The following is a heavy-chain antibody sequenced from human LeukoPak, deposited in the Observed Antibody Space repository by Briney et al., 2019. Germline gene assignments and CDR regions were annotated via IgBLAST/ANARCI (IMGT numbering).Heavy chain of an antibody. CDR2: TYYRSKWNT. CDR1: GDSVSSNSAS. D-gene: IGHD1-26*01. V-gene: IGHV6-1*01. J-gene: IGHJ5*02. Sequence: SQTLSLTCAISGDSVSSNSASWNWLRQSPSRGLDWLGRTYYRSKWNTDYAVSVKGRITINPDTSKNQFSLYLNSVTPEDTAVYYCARDPDSSYEWGPFDPWGQGTLVTVSS. CDR3: ARDPDSSYEWGPFDP.